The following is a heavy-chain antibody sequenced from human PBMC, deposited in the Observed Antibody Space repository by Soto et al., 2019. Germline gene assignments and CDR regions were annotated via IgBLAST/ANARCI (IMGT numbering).Heavy chain of an antibody. Sequence: QVQLVESGGGVVQPGRSLRLSCAASGFTFSSYGMHWVRQAPGKGLEWVALISYDGSNKNYADSVQGRFTISRDNSKNTRYLPMNTLRAEYTAVYYFAKGGAGYNSPDYWGQGTLVTVAS. CDR1: GFTFSSYG. D-gene: IGHD3-10*01. J-gene: IGHJ4*02. V-gene: IGHV3-30*18. CDR3: AKGGAGYNSPDY. CDR2: ISYDGSNK.